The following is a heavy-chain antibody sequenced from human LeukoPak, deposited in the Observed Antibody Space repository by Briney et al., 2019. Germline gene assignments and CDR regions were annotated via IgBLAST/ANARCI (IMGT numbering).Heavy chain of an antibody. CDR2: IKQDGGEK. Sequence: GGSLRLSCAASGFTFSSSWMTWVRQAPGKGLEWVANIKQDGGEKYYVGSVKGRFTISRDNAKNSLYLQMNSLRAEDTAVYYCARDLYNSASKWGQGTLVTVSS. CDR1: GFTFSSSW. CDR3: ARDLYNSASK. V-gene: IGHV3-7*03. J-gene: IGHJ4*02. D-gene: IGHD6-25*01.